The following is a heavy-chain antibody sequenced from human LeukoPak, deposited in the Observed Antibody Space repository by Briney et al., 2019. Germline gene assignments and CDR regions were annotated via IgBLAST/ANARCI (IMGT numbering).Heavy chain of an antibody. V-gene: IGHV4-59*01. CDR3: ATAGDSSGYYFA. D-gene: IGHD3-22*01. CDR1: GGSISSYY. J-gene: IGHJ5*02. CDR2: IYYSGST. Sequence: TTSETLSLTCTVSGGSISSYYWSWIRQPPGKGLEWIGYIYYSGSTNYNPSLKSRVTISVDTSKNRFSLKLSSVTAADTAVYYCATAGDSSGYYFAWGQGTLVTVSS.